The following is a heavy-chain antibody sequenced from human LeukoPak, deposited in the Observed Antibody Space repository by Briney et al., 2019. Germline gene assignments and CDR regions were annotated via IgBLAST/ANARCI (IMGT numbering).Heavy chain of an antibody. CDR3: AKGWQGLCGGDCSSYFDY. J-gene: IGHJ4*02. CDR2: ISWDGGST. D-gene: IGHD2-21*02. CDR1: GFTFDDYT. Sequence: GGSLRLSCAASGFTFDDYTMHWVRQAPGKGLEWVSLISWDGGSTYYADSVKGRFTISRDNSKNSLYLQMNSLRTEDTALYYCAKGWQGLCGGDCSSYFDYWGQGTLVTVSS. V-gene: IGHV3-43*01.